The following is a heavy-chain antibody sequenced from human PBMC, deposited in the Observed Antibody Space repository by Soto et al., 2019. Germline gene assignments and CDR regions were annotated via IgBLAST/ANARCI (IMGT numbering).Heavy chain of an antibody. D-gene: IGHD3-3*01. CDR2: IYHSGST. CDR3: ARERITYYDFWSGPSHYGMDV. J-gene: IGHJ6*02. CDR1: GYSIRNGYY. Sequence: SETLSLTCTVSGYSIRNGYYWGWIRQPPGKGLEWIGTIYHSGSTYYNPSLKSRVTISVDASENHFSLKLSSVTAADTAVYYCARERITYYDFWSGPSHYGMDVWGQGTTVTVSS. V-gene: IGHV4-38-2*02.